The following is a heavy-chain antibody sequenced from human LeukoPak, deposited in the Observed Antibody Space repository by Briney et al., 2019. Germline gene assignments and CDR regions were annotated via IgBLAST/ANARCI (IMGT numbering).Heavy chain of an antibody. CDR2: IYYSGST. CDR3: ARDRANPEGDAFDI. J-gene: IGHJ3*02. V-gene: IGHV4-30-4*02. CDR1: GVSISSGDYY. Sequence: SETLSLTCTVSGVSISSGDYYWSWIRQPPGKGLEWIGYIYYSGSTYYNPSLKSRVTISVDTSKNQFSLKLSSVTAADTAVYYCARDRANPEGDAFDIWGQGTMVTVSS.